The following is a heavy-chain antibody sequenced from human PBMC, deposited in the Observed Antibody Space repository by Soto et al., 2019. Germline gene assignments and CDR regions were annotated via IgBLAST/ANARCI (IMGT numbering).Heavy chain of an antibody. CDR3: AGGDGFDY. V-gene: IGHV3-74*01. Sequence: EVQLVESGGGLVQPVGSLRLSCAASGFTFSSYWMNWVRQAPGKGLVWVSRISSDGSRTSFADSVKGRFTISRDNAKNTLYLQMNSLRAEDTAVYYCAGGDGFDYWGQGTLVTVSS. CDR2: ISSDGSRT. D-gene: IGHD3-16*01. J-gene: IGHJ4*02. CDR1: GFTFSSYW.